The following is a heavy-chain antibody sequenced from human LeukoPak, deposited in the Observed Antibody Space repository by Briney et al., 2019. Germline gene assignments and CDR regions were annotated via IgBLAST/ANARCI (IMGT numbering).Heavy chain of an antibody. V-gene: IGHV1-69*06. J-gene: IGHJ2*01. CDR2: IIPIFGTV. Sequence: SVKVSRKASGGTFSSYAISWVRQAPGQGLEWMGGIIPIFGTVNYAQKFQGRVTITADKSMSTAYMELSSLRSEDTAVYYCARVPVVPAAIGLWYFDLWGRGTLVTVSS. CDR3: ARVPVVPAAIGLWYFDL. CDR1: GGTFSSYA. D-gene: IGHD2-2*02.